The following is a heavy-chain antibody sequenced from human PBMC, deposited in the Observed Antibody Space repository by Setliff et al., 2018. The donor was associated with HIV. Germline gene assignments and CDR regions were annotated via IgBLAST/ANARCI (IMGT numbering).Heavy chain of an antibody. J-gene: IGHJ4*02. CDR1: GYTFTTYW. CDR2: INAGNGHT. D-gene: IGHD5-18*01. V-gene: IGHV1-3*01. CDR3: ARRGRFTGGYSYGSDYFEY. Sequence: GESLKISCKGFGYTFTTYWIGWVRQAPGQRLEWMGWINAGNGHTKYSQKFQGRVTITRDTSASTTYMELSSLRSEDTAMYHCARRGRFTGGYSYGSDYFEYWGQGTLVTV.